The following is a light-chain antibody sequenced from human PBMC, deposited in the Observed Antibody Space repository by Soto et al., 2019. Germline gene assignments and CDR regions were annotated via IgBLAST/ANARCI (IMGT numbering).Light chain of an antibody. CDR1: SSNIGAGYD. CDR3: QSYDSSLSGWV. CDR2: GNS. V-gene: IGLV1-40*01. Sequence: QAVVTQPPSVSGAPGQRLTISCTGSSSNIGAGYDVHWYQQLPGTAPKLLIYGNSNRPSGVPDRFSGSKSGTSASLAITGLQAEDEADYYCQSYDSSLSGWVFGGGTKLTVL. J-gene: IGLJ3*02.